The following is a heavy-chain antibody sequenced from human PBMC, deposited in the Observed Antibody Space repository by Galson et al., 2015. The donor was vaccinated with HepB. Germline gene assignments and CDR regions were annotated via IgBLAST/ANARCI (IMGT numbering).Heavy chain of an antibody. CDR3: ARAGVHREFDP. Sequence: SLRLSCAASGFSFSDYYMSWIRQTPGKGLEWVSYISRSGTTIYYADSVRGRFTLSRDNAKNSLYLQINSLRPEDTAVYYCARAGVHREFDPWGQGTLVTVSS. V-gene: IGHV3-11*04. D-gene: IGHD2-21*01. CDR2: ISRSGTTI. CDR1: GFSFSDYY. J-gene: IGHJ5*02.